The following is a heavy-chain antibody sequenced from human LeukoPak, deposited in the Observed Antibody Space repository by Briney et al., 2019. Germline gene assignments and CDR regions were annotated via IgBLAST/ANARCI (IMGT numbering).Heavy chain of an antibody. CDR3: ARDPTRGYSYGYEDY. CDR1: GLTFSDYY. D-gene: IGHD5-18*01. Sequence: QSGGSLRLSCAASGLTFSDYYMSWIRQAPGKGLEWVANIKHDGSEKYYVDSVKGRFTISRDNAKNSLYLQMNSLRAEDTAVYYCARDPTRGYSYGYEDYWGQGTLVTVSS. CDR2: IKHDGSEK. J-gene: IGHJ4*02. V-gene: IGHV3-7*01.